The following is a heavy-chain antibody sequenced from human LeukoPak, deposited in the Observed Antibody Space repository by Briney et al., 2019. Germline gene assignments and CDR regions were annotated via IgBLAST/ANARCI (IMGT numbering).Heavy chain of an antibody. D-gene: IGHD3-3*01. J-gene: IGHJ5*02. V-gene: IGHV1-24*01. Sequence: ASVKVSCKVSGYTLTELSMHWVRQAPGKGLEWMGGFDPEDGKTIYAQKFQGKVTMTEDTSTDTAYMELSSLRSEDTAMYYCATVITISRFDPWGQGTLVTVSS. CDR3: ATVITISRFDP. CDR2: FDPEDGKT. CDR1: GYTLTELS.